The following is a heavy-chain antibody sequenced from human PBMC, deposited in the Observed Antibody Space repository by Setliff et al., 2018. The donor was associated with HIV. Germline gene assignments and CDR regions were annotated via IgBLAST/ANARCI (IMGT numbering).Heavy chain of an antibody. CDR2: IKQDEGEK. CDR1: GFTFSSYW. CDR3: ARALYLRLGIAVSGLDAFDI. Sequence: GSLRLSCAASGFTFSSYWMSWVRQAPGKGLEWVANIKQDEGEKYYVDSVKGRFTISRDNAKNSLYLQLTSLRAEDTAVYYCARALYLRLGIAVSGLDAFDIWGQGTMVTVSS. V-gene: IGHV3-7*03. D-gene: IGHD6-19*01. J-gene: IGHJ3*02.